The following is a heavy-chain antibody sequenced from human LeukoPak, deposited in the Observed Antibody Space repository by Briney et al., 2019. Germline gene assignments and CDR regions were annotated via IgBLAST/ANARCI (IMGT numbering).Heavy chain of an antibody. CDR3: ARVGQGEWFFDL. J-gene: IGHJ2*01. D-gene: IGHD1-26*01. CDR2: IQYDGSNK. Sequence: PGGSLRLSCAASGFTLTSYGMHWVRQAPGKGLEWVAFIQYDGSNKNYADSVKGRFTISRDNAENTLYLQMNSLGAEDTAVYYCARVGQGEWFFDLWGRGTLVTVSS. CDR1: GFTLTSYG. V-gene: IGHV3-30*02.